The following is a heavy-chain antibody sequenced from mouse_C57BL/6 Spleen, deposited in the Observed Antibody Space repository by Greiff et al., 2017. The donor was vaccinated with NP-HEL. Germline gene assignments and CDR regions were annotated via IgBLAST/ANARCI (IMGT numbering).Heavy chain of an antibody. CDR3: TRIYYYGSSPYWYFDV. D-gene: IGHD1-1*01. CDR2: ISSGGDYI. Sequence: EVQGVESGEGLVKPGGSLKLSCAASGFTFSSYAMSWVRQTPEKRLEWVAYISSGGDYIYYADTVKGRFTIARDNARNTLYLQMSSLKSEDTAMYYCTRIYYYGSSPYWYFDVWGTGTTVTVSS. V-gene: IGHV5-9-1*02. CDR1: GFTFSSYA. J-gene: IGHJ1*03.